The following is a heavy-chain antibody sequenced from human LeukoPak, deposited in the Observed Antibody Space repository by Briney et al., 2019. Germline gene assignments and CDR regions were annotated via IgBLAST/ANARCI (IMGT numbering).Heavy chain of an antibody. CDR1: GFTFSSYA. V-gene: IGHV3-23*01. Sequence: GGSLRLSCAASGFTFSSYAMNWVRQAPGKGLEWVSAISGSGGSTYYADSVKGRFTISRDNSKNTLYLQMNSLRAEDTAVYYCARDMVVVIEQGGDYWGQGTLVTVSS. CDR2: ISGSGGST. CDR3: ARDMVVVIEQGGDY. D-gene: IGHD3-22*01. J-gene: IGHJ4*02.